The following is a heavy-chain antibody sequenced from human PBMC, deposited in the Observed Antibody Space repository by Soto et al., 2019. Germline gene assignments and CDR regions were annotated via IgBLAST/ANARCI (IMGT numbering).Heavy chain of an antibody. V-gene: IGHV3-30*19. J-gene: IGHJ4*02. CDR2: ISYDGSNK. CDR1: GVPFSSYG. Sequence: GWSLRLSCAASGVPFSSYGMHGVRQAPGKGLEWVAVISYDGSNKYYADSVKGRFTISRDNSKNTLYLQMNSLRAEDTAVYYCAKGYCSGGSCYDYWGQGTLVTVSS. D-gene: IGHD2-15*01. CDR3: AKGYCSGGSCYDY.